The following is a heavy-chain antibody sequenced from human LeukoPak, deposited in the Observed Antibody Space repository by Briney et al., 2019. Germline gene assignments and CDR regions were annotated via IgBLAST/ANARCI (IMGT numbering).Heavy chain of an antibody. CDR3: ARAYSSVLLSLFDP. Sequence: PGGSLRLSCAASGFSFSTYAMNWVRQSPGEGLEWVAVIWSDGSNEYYADSVKGRFTISRDNSKSTLYLQMNSLRAEDTAVYYCARAYSSVLLSLFDPWGQGTLVTVSS. V-gene: IGHV3-33*01. CDR1: GFSFSTYA. D-gene: IGHD6-25*01. J-gene: IGHJ5*02. CDR2: IWSDGSNE.